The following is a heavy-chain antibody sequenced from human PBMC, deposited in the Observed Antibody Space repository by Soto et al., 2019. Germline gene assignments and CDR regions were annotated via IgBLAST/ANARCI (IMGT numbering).Heavy chain of an antibody. Sequence: PGGSLRLSCAASGFTFSSYTMALVRPAPGKGLEWVSRISGSGGSPNYANSVQGRFTISRDNPRNTLLLLMSSLRAEDTATYYCAKARCSGNSCYVPDYWGHGTLVTVSS. CDR1: GFTFSSYT. CDR3: AKARCSGNSCYVPDY. J-gene: IGHJ4*01. V-gene: IGHV3-23*01. D-gene: IGHD3-22*01. CDR2: ISGSGGSP.